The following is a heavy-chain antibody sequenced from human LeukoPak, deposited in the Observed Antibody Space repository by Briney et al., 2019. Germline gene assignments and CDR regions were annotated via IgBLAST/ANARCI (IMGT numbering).Heavy chain of an antibody. CDR3: ARGYGDYYFDY. CDR1: GFTFSSYA. Sequence: GGSLRLSCAASGFTFSSYAMSWVRQAPGKGLEWVSAISGSGGSTYYADSVKGRFTISRDNSKNTLYLQMNSLRSEDTAVYYCARGYGDYYFDYWGQGTLVTVSS. D-gene: IGHD4-17*01. J-gene: IGHJ4*02. CDR2: ISGSGGST. V-gene: IGHV3-23*01.